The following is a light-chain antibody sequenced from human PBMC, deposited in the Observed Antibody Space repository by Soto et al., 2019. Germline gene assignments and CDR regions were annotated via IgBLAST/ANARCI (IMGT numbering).Light chain of an antibody. CDR3: SSYTSTSVYV. CDR1: SSDVGGYNY. Sequence: QSALTQPASVSGSPGQSITISCTGTSSDVGGYNYVSWYQQYPDKAPKLMIYEVTHRPSGVSNRFSGSKSGNTASLTISGLQAEDEANYYCSSYTSTSVYVFGTGTKVTVL. CDR2: EVT. J-gene: IGLJ1*01. V-gene: IGLV2-14*01.